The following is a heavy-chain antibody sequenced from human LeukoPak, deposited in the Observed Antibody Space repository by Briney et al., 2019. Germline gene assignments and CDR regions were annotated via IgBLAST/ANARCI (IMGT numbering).Heavy chain of an antibody. J-gene: IGHJ4*02. D-gene: IGHD3-3*01. CDR3: ARDHVLRFLEWSPYFDY. CDR2: INYSGST. CDR1: GGSISSGGHY. V-gene: IGHV4-31*03. Sequence: PSQTLSLTCTVSGGSISSGGHYWSWIRQHPGKGLEWIGYINYSGSTYYNPSLKSRVTISVDTSQNQFSLKLSSVTAADTAVYYCARDHVLRFLEWSPYFDYWGQGTLVTVSS.